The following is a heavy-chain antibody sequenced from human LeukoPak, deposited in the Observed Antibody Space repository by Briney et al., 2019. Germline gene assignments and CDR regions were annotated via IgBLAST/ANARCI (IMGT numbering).Heavy chain of an antibody. V-gene: IGHV3-23*01. CDR3: AKETDYNYIYYFDY. J-gene: IGHJ4*02. CDR1: GFTFSSYA. D-gene: IGHD5-24*01. CDR2: ISGSGAST. Sequence: GGSLRLSCAAFGFTFSSYAMSWVRQAPGKGLEWVSGISGSGASTYYADSVKGRFTISRDNSKNTLYLQMNSLRAEDTAVYSCAKETDYNYIYYFDYWGQGTLVTVSS.